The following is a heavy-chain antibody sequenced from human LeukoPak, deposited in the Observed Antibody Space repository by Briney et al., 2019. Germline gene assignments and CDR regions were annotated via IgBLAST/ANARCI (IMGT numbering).Heavy chain of an antibody. CDR2: INPNSGGT. J-gene: IGHJ6*03. CDR3: AREASSGEGPYSSSWRNQNLDYYYMDV. CDR1: GYTFTGYY. V-gene: IGHV1-2*02. Sequence: ASVKVSCKASGYTFTGYYMHWVRQAPGQGLEWMGWINPNSGGTNYAQKFQGRVTMTRDTSISTAYMELSRLRSDDTAVYYCAREASSGEGPYSSSWRNQNLDYYYMDVWGKGTTVTVSS. D-gene: IGHD6-13*01.